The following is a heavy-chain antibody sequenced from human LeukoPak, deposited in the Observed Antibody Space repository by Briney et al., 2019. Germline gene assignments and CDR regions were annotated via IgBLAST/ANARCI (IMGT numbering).Heavy chain of an antibody. CDR3: AKSCLDTYYDTLTGSDY. J-gene: IGHJ4*02. Sequence: GGSLRLSCAASGFTFNSYAMSWVRQAPGKGLEWVAIISYDGSNKYYADSVKGRFTISRDNSKNTLYLQMNSLRAEDTAVYYCAKSCLDTYYDTLTGSDYWGQGTLVTVSS. D-gene: IGHD3-9*01. CDR1: GFTFNSYA. V-gene: IGHV3-30*18. CDR2: ISYDGSNK.